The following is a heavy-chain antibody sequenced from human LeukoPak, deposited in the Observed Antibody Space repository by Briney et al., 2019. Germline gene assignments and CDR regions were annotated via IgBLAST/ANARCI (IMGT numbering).Heavy chain of an antibody. CDR3: AKGTYYYDSSGYSRSFYYYYMDV. Sequence: GGSLRLSCAASGFTFSSYWMHWVRQAPGKGLEWVSGISGSGGSTYYADSVKGRFTISRDNSKNTLYLQMNSLRAEDTAVYYCAKGTYYYDSSGYSRSFYYYYMDVWGKGTTVTVSS. CDR1: GFTFSSYW. D-gene: IGHD3-22*01. V-gene: IGHV3-23*01. CDR2: ISGSGGST. J-gene: IGHJ6*03.